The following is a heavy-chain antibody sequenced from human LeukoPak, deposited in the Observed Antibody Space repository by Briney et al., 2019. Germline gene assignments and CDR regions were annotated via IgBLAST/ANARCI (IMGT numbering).Heavy chain of an antibody. Sequence: GRSLRLSCAASGFTFSTYAMSWVRQAPGKGLEWVSTISASGGSTYYADSVKGRFTISRDNSKNTVYLQMNSLRADDTAVYYCGKYRDSYDSSGYRAWGQGTLVTVSS. D-gene: IGHD3-22*01. CDR3: GKYRDSYDSSGYRA. V-gene: IGHV3-23*01. J-gene: IGHJ5*02. CDR1: GFTFSTYA. CDR2: ISASGGST.